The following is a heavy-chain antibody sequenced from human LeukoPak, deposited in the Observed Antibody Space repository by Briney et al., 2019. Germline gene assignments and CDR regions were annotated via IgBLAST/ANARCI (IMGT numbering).Heavy chain of an antibody. CDR1: GGTFSSYA. D-gene: IGHD5-24*01. J-gene: IGHJ4*02. V-gene: IGHV1-69*04. CDR2: IIPILGIA. Sequence: SVKVSCKASGGTFSSYAISWVRQAPGQGLEWMGRIIPILGIANYAQKFQGRVTITADKSTSTAYMELSSLRSEDTAVYYCARWEMATPGGDYWGQGTLVTVSS. CDR3: ARWEMATPGGDY.